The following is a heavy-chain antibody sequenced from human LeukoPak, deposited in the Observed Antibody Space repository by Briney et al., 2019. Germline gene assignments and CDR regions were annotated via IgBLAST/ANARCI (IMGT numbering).Heavy chain of an antibody. CDR1: GFTFSSSW. CDR2: IKEDGSEK. D-gene: IGHD2-15*01. Sequence: GGSLRLSCAASGFTFSSSWMTWVRQAPGKGLEWVANIKEDGSEKYYVDSVKGRFTISRDNAKNSLYLQMNSLRAEDTAVYYCARDQRASPSAADYWGQGTLVTVSP. V-gene: IGHV3-7*01. CDR3: ARDQRASPSAADY. J-gene: IGHJ4*02.